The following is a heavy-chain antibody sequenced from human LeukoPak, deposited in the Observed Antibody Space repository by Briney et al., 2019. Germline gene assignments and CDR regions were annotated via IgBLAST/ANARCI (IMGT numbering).Heavy chain of an antibody. CDR3: GYYAI. Sequence: PSETLSLTCTVSGGSISSNSYYWGWIRQPPGKGLEWIGTIYYSGSAYYNPSLKSRVTISVDTSNNQSYLNLSSVTAADTAVYYCGYYAIWGRGTLVTVSS. CDR1: GGSISSNSYY. J-gene: IGHJ2*01. CDR2: IYYSGSA. V-gene: IGHV4-39*01. D-gene: IGHD3-16*01.